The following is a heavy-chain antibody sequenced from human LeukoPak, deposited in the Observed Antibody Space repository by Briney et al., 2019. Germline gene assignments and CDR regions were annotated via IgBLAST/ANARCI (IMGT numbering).Heavy chain of an antibody. CDR1: GGSISSSTYY. CDR2: KYYSGNS. Sequence: SETLSLTCTVSGGSISSSTYYWGWIRQPPGKGLELIGSKYYSGNSYYNPSLKSRVSISVDTSKNQFSLKLSSVTAADTAVYYCARELVSLGYFDYWGQGALVTVSS. D-gene: IGHD3-16*02. V-gene: IGHV4-39*07. J-gene: IGHJ4*02. CDR3: ARELVSLGYFDY.